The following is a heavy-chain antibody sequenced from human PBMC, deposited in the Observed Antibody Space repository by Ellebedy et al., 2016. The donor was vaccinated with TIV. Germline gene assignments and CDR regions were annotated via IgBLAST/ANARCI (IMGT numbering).Heavy chain of an antibody. CDR2: IKQDGSGK. D-gene: IGHD6-19*01. CDR1: GFTFSNYW. V-gene: IGHV3-7*01. Sequence: GESLKISCAASGFTFSNYWMSWVRQAPGKGLEWVANIKQDGSGKYYVDSVKGRFTISRDNAKDSLDLQVNSLRAEDTAVYYFARGWYDSGWYPDAFDIWGQGTMVTVSS. J-gene: IGHJ3*02. CDR3: ARGWYDSGWYPDAFDI.